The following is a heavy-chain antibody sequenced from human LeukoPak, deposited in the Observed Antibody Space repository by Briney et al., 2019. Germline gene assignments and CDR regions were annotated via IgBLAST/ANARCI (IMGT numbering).Heavy chain of an antibody. CDR2: ISGSGANT. CDR3: AREMEDKSFSFGELRKNYYYYMDV. Sequence: GGSLRLSCVGSGFTFSTHGMNWVRQAPGKGLEWVSGISGSGANTYQAVSVKGRFTISRDNSKNTLHLQMNSLRAEDTAVYYCAREMEDKSFSFGELRKNYYYYMDVWGKGTTVTVSS. J-gene: IGHJ6*03. CDR1: GFTFSTHG. D-gene: IGHD3-10*01. V-gene: IGHV3-23*01.